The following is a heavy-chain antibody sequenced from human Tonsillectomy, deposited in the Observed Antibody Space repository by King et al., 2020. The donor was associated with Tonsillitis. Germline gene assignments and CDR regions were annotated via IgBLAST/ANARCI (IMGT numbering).Heavy chain of an antibody. Sequence: VQLVESGGGSAQPGGSLRLSCAASGFTFSNYWMHWARQAPGKGLEWVSRINPDVSYTNSVDSVKGRFTISRDNTKNTLYMQMNRLRAEDTALYYCVVEGFGELWGQGTLVTVSS. J-gene: IGHJ4*02. CDR1: GFTFSNYW. CDR2: INPDVSYT. CDR3: VVEGFGEL. D-gene: IGHD3-10*01. V-gene: IGHV3-74*02.